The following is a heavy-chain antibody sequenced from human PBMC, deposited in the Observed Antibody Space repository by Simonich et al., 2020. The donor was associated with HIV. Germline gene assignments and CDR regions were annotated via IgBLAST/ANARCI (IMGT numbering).Heavy chain of an antibody. CDR3: AKSGGYSYGSNFDY. Sequence: VQLVESGGGWVQPGRSLRLSCAASGFTFDDYAMHWVRQAPGEGLEWVSGISWNSGSIGYADSVKGRFTISRDNAKNSLYLQMNSLRAEDTALYYCAKSGGYSYGSNFDYWGQGTLVTVSS. D-gene: IGHD5-18*01. V-gene: IGHV3-9*01. J-gene: IGHJ4*02. CDR2: ISWNSGSI. CDR1: GFTFDDYA.